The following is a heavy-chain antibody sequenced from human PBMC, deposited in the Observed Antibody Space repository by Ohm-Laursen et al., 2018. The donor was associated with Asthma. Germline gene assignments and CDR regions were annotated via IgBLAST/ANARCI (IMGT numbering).Heavy chain of an antibody. CDR1: GGSISSGGYY. V-gene: IGHV4-30-4*08. Sequence: TLSLTCTVSGGSISSGGYYWSWIRQHPGKGLEWIGYIFHSGSTHDNPSLKSRLTISADRSKNQVSLKLTSVTAADTAVYYCARGLSGTYFYLDYWGQGTLVTVSS. J-gene: IGHJ4*02. D-gene: IGHD1-26*01. CDR3: ARGLSGTYFYLDY. CDR2: IFHSGST.